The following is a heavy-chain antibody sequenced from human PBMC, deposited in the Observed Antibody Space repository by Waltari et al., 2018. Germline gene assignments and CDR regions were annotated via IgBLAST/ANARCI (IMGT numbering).Heavy chain of an antibody. D-gene: IGHD5-12*01. Sequence: EAQLVESGGTLVQPGGSLRLSCAASEFTLSSYWMHWVRQAPGKGLVWVSRINSDGRETIYADSVKGRFTISRDNARNTVYLQMNSLGVEDTAVYYCARKSGNSYGMDVWGQGTTVTVS. CDR3: ARKSGNSYGMDV. V-gene: IGHV3-74*01. CDR1: EFTLSSYW. J-gene: IGHJ6*02. CDR2: INSDGRET.